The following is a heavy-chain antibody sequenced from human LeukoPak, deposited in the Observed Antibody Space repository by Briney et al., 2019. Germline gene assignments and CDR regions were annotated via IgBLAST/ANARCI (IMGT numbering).Heavy chain of an antibody. CDR1: GGSISSYY. Sequence: PSETLSLTCAVSGGSISSYYWSWIRQPPGKGPEWIGYIYYSGSTNYNPSLKSRVTISVDTSKNQFSLKLSSVTAADTAVYYCARAQQLGIPDYWGQGTLVTVSS. CDR3: ARAQQLGIPDY. D-gene: IGHD7-27*01. V-gene: IGHV4-59*01. CDR2: IYYSGST. J-gene: IGHJ4*02.